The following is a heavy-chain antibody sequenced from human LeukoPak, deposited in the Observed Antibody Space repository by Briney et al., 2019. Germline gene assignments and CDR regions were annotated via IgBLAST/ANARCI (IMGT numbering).Heavy chain of an antibody. J-gene: IGHJ4*02. CDR2: ISYDGSNK. CDR3: AKEATLDY. CDR1: GFTFSGYG. V-gene: IGHV3-30*18. D-gene: IGHD1-26*01. Sequence: PGGSLRLSCAASGFTFSGYGMHWVRQAPGKGLEWVAVISYDGSNKYYADSAKGRFTISRDNSKNTLYLQMNSLRAEDTAVYYCAKEATLDYWGQGTLVTVSS.